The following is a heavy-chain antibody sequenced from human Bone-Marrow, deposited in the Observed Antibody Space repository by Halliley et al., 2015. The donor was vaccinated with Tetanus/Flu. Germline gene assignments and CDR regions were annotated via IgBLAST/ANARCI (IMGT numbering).Heavy chain of an antibody. Sequence: VAFISADGSQQTYSAAVRGRFPFSRDNSKNTMHLQMNSLTAEDTAVYFCARGTPFWGGYHTTEYWGQGTLVTVSS. D-gene: IGHD3-3*01. J-gene: IGHJ4*02. CDR3: ARGTPFWGGYHTTEY. V-gene: IGHV3-30-3*01. CDR2: ISADGSQQ.